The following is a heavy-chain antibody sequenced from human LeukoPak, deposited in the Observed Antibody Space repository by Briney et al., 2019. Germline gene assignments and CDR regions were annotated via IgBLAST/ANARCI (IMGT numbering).Heavy chain of an antibody. CDR1: GFTFDDYA. Sequence: GGSLRLSCAASGFTFDDYAMHWVRQAPGKGLEWVSGIGWNSGSIGYADSVKGRFTISRDNAKNSLYLQMNSLRAGDTALYYCANYNYWGQGTLVTVSS. CDR3: ANYNY. CDR2: IGWNSGSI. J-gene: IGHJ4*02. V-gene: IGHV3-9*01.